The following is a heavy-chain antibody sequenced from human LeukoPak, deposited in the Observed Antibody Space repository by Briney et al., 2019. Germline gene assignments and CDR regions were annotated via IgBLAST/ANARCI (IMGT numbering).Heavy chain of an antibody. CDR2: IYDSGST. V-gene: IGHV4-31*03. CDR1: GGSISSGDYF. CDR3: ARLISAYSADY. J-gene: IGHJ4*02. D-gene: IGHD2-15*01. Sequence: SETLSLTCTVSGGSISSGDYFWSWIRQHPGKGLEWIGYIYDSGSTYYNPSLKSRVAISVDSSKNQFSLKLSSVTAADTAVYYCARLISAYSADYWGQGALVTVSS.